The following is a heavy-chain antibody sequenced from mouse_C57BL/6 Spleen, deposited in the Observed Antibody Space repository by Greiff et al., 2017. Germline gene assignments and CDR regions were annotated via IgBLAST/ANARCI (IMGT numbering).Heavy chain of an antibody. CDR2: IYPGDGDT. J-gene: IGHJ2*01. CDR3: ARSAYYGSSYVY. D-gene: IGHD1-1*01. CDR1: GYAFSSSW. V-gene: IGHV1-82*01. Sequence: QVQLQQSGPELVKPGASVKISCKASGYAFSSSWMNWVKQRPGQGLEWIGRIYPGDGDTYYNGKFKGKATLTADKSSSTAYMPLSSLTSEDSAVYFWARSAYYGSSYVYWGQGTTLTVSS.